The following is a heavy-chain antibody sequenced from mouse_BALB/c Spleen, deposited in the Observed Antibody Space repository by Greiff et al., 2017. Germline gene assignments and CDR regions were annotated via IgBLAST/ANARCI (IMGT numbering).Heavy chain of an antibody. Sequence: VQLQQSGAELVRPGVSVKISCKGSGYTFTDYAMHWVKQSHANSLEWIGVISNYYGDASYNQKFKGKATMTVDKSSSTAYMELARLTSEDSAIYYCARRYYDLVDYWGQGTSVTVSS. CDR1: GYTFTDYA. CDR3: ARRYYDLVDY. V-gene: IGHV1S137*01. D-gene: IGHD2-4*01. CDR2: ISNYYGDA. J-gene: IGHJ4*01.